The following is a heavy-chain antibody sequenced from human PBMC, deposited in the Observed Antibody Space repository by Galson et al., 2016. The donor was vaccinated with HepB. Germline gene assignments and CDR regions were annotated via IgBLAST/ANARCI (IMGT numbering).Heavy chain of an antibody. CDR2: TYYRSKWYN. Sequence: CAISGDSVSNNSAAWNWIRQSPSRGLEWLGRTYYRSKWYNDYAVSVKGRITVSSDTSKNQFSLHLNSVTPEDTAVYYCATSNYCSKRGAAFDPWGQGTLVTVSS. CDR1: GDSVSNNSAA. V-gene: IGHV6-1*01. D-gene: IGHD2-2*01. J-gene: IGHJ5*02. CDR3: ATSNYCSKRGAAFDP.